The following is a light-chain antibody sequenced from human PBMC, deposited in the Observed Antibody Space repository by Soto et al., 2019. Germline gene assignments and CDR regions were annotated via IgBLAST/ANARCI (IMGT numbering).Light chain of an antibody. J-gene: IGKJ5*01. CDR3: MQGTHWPIT. Sequence: DVVMTQSPLSLPVTLGQPASISCRSSQSLVYSDGNTYFSWFQQRPGRSPRRLIYKVSNRDSGVPARFSGSGSGTDFALKISRVEAEDVGVYYCMQGTHWPITFGQGTR. CDR2: KVS. V-gene: IGKV2-30*01. CDR1: QSLVYSDGNTY.